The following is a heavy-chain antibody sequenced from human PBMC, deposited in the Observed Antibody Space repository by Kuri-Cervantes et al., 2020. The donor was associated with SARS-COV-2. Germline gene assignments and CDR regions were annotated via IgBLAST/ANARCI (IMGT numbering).Heavy chain of an antibody. CDR2: VNPSDGRT. CDR3: AREAARLFDY. CDR1: GYTLTSHY. D-gene: IGHD6-6*01. J-gene: IGHJ4*02. V-gene: IGHV1-46*01. Sequence: ASVKVSCKASGYTLTSHYMHWVRQAPGQGPEWVGIVNPSDGRTRYARRFQGRVTMTRDMSTSTVYMELSSLRSEDTAVYYCAREAARLFDYWGQGTLVTVSS.